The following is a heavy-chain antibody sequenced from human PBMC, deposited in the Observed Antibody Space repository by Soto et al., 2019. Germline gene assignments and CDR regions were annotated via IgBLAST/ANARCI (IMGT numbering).Heavy chain of an antibody. J-gene: IGHJ3*02. CDR3: ARTLTGTVVDAFDI. V-gene: IGHV3-7*01. Sequence: LRLSCAASGFTFSNYWMTWVRQAPGKGLEWVANIIQDGSERYYVDSVKGRFTISRDNAKNSVYLQMNSLRAEDTAVYYCARTLTGTVVDAFDIWGQGIMVTVSS. CDR2: IIQDGSER. CDR1: GFTFSNYW. D-gene: IGHD3-9*01.